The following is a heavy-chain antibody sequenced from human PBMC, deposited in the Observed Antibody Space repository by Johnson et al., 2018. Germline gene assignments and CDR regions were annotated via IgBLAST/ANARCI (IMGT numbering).Heavy chain of an antibody. CDR1: GFTFDDYG. D-gene: IGHD3-10*01. CDR2: INWNGGST. Sequence: EVQLLESGGGVVRPGGSLRLSCAASGFTFDDYGMSWVRQAPGKGLEWVSGINWNGGSTGYADSVKGRFTISRDNSKNTLYLQMNGLRAEDTAVYYCAKSRGAGVDAFDIWGQGTMVTVSS. CDR3: AKSRGAGVDAFDI. V-gene: IGHV3-20*04. J-gene: IGHJ3*02.